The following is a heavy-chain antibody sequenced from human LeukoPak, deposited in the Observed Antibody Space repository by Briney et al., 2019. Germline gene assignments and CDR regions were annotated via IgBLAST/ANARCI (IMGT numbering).Heavy chain of an antibody. J-gene: IGHJ4*02. V-gene: IGHV5-51*01. CDR2: IYAGNSDA. D-gene: IGHD5-24*01. CDR3: AIINHPDGRVY. Sequence: LRLSCQGCGYPFTTSWIGWVRQLPGKGLEWTAIIYAGNSDAKYSPSFQGPVSISTDGSISTAYLPWSSLKASDTAIYYCAIINHPDGRVYWGQGTLVTVSS. CDR1: GYPFTTSW.